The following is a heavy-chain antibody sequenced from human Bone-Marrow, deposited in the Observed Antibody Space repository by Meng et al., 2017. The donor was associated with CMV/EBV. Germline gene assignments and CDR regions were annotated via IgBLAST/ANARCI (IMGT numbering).Heavy chain of an antibody. V-gene: IGHV3-7*01. CDR2: IKQDGSEK. J-gene: IGHJ4*01. D-gene: IGHD3-3*01. Sequence: GESLKISCAASGFTFSSYWMSWVRQAPGKGLEWVANIKQDGSEKYYVDSVKGRFTISRDNAKNSLYLQMNSLRAEDTAVYYCARVRFWSGYRNYFEYWGHGTRVHVSS. CDR3: ARVRFWSGYRNYFEY. CDR1: GFTFSSYW.